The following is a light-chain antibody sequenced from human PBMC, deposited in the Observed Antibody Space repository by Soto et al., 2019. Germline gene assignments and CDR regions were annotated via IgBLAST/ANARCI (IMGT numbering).Light chain of an antibody. CDR1: QSVRTN. CDR3: QQYNNRPPIT. V-gene: IGKV3-15*01. Sequence: EIVMTQSPATLSVSPGERDTLSCRTSQSVRTNLAWYQQNPGQAPRLLIYDASIRATGIPDRFSGSGSGTEFTLTISSLLSEDCAVYYCQQYNNRPPITFGQGTKVEIK. J-gene: IGKJ1*01. CDR2: DAS.